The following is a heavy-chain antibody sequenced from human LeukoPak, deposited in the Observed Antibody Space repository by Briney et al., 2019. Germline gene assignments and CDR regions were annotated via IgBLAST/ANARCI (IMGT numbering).Heavy chain of an antibody. Sequence: GSLRLSCAASGFTVSSNYMSWVRQAPGKGLEWVSVFYSVGSTYYADSVKGRFTISRDNSKNTLYLQMNSLRAEDTAVYYCAKCTTRNTHYPIDYWGQGTLVTVSS. CDR1: GFTVSSNY. CDR2: FYSVGST. J-gene: IGHJ4*02. CDR3: AKCTTRNTHYPIDY. D-gene: IGHD4-17*01. V-gene: IGHV3-53*01.